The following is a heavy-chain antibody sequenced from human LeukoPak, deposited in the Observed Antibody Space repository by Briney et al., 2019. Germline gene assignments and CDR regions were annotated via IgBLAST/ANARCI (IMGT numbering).Heavy chain of an antibody. V-gene: IGHV4-39*01. Sequence: SETLSLTCTVSGGSINGNDYYWGWIRQPPGKGLDWIGSIYYRGSTYYNPSLKSRVTISVDTSKNQFFLRLSSVTAADTALYYCARTNYYFYYMDVWGRGTTVTVSS. D-gene: IGHD2-8*01. CDR1: GGSINGNDYY. J-gene: IGHJ6*03. CDR3: ARTNYYFYYMDV. CDR2: IYYRGST.